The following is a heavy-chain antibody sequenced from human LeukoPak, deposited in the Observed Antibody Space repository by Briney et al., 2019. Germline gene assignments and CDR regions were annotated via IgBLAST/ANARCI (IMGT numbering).Heavy chain of an antibody. D-gene: IGHD3-3*01. CDR3: QARYLEWLLEY. V-gene: IGHV4-39*01. CDR1: GVSFSGYY. Sequence: PSETLSLTCAVYGVSFSGYYWGWIRQPPGKGLEWIGSIYSSGSAYYNPSLKSRVTISVDTSKNQFSLRLSSVTAADTAVYYCQARYLEWLLEYWGQGTLVTVSS. J-gene: IGHJ4*02. CDR2: IYSSGSA.